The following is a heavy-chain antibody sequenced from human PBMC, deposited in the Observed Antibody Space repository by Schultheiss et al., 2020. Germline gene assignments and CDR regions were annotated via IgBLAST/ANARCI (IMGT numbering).Heavy chain of an antibody. Sequence: GGSLRLSCAASGFTFSDYYMRWIRQAPGKGLEWVSYISSSSSYTNYADSVKGRFTISRDNAKNSLYLQMNSLRAEDTAVYYCARVGAQYYYDSSVGAFDIWGKGTMVNV. J-gene: IGHJ3*02. CDR2: ISSSSSYT. CDR1: GFTFSDYY. CDR3: ARVGAQYYYDSSVGAFDI. D-gene: IGHD3-22*01. V-gene: IGHV3-11*06.